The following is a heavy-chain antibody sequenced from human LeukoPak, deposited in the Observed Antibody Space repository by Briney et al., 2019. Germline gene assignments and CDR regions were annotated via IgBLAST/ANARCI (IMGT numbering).Heavy chain of an antibody. CDR2: MNPNSGNA. J-gene: IGHJ4*02. CDR3: GRPLQRGSWTQRALDY. D-gene: IGHD3-10*01. Sequence: AASVKVSCKASGYTFTSYDISWVRQATGQGLEWKGWMNPNSGNAGYAQRFQGRVTMTRNNSISTAYMELTSLRSEDTAVYYCGRPLQRGSWTQRALDYWGQGTLVTVSS. V-gene: IGHV1-8*01. CDR1: GYTFTSYD.